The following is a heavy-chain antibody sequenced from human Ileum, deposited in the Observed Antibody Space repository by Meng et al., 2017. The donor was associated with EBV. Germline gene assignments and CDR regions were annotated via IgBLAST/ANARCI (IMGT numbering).Heavy chain of an antibody. CDR3: ARGQKGYFDL. J-gene: IGHJ2*01. CDR2: IYNSGST. CDR1: GGSISSSNYY. V-gene: IGHV4-30-4*01. Sequence: QGQPQRPGPDWVNPPQTLSLTCNVFGGSISSSNYYWSWIRQPPGKGLEWSGHIYNSGSTYYNPSLKSRITISVDTSKNQFSLKLSSVTAADTAVYYCARGQKGYFDLWGRGTLVTVSS.